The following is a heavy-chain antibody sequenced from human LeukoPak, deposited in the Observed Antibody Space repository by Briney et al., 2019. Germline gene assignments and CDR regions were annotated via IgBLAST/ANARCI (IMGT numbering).Heavy chain of an antibody. Sequence: PGGSLRLSCAASGFTFDDYAMHWVRQAPGKGLEWVSLIRWDGGSTYYADSVRGRFTISRDNSKNSLYLQMNRLRAEDTALYYCAKDIVLAGYSGPDYWGQGTLVTVSS. J-gene: IGHJ4*02. V-gene: IGHV3-43D*03. D-gene: IGHD6-13*01. CDR2: IRWDGGST. CDR3: AKDIVLAGYSGPDY. CDR1: GFTFDDYA.